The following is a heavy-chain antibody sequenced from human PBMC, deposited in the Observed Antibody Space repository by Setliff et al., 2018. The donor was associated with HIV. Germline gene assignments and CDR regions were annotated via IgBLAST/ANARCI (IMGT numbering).Heavy chain of an antibody. J-gene: IGHJ6*03. CDR3: TTGDTNPIYPQYMDI. V-gene: IGHV3-21*01. Sequence: KTGGSLRLSCEVSGFTFSSYIMNWVRQAPGKGLEWVSSISRTSSYIYYVDSVKGRFTISRDNAKNSLYLQMNSLRAEDTAVYYCTTGDTNPIYPQYMDIWGRGTTVTVSS. CDR2: ISRTSSYI. D-gene: IGHD2-21*01. CDR1: GFTFSSYI.